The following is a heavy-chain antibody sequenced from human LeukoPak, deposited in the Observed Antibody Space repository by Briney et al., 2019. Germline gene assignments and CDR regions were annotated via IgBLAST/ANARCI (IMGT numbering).Heavy chain of an antibody. V-gene: IGHV3-9*01. Sequence: GGSLRLSCAASGFTFDDYAMHWVRQAPGKGLEWVSGISWNSGSIGYADSAKGRFTISRDNAKNSLYLQMNNLRAEDTAVYYCAAVIDYWGQGTLVTVSS. J-gene: IGHJ4*02. CDR3: AAVIDY. CDR2: ISWNSGSI. CDR1: GFTFDDYA.